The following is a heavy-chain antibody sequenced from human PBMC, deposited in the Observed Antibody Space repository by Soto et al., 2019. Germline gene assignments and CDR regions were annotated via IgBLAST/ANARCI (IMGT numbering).Heavy chain of an antibody. CDR3: AKDGGVTGMPTILDD. V-gene: IGHV1-69*14. CDR1: GGTFGHHG. J-gene: IGHJ4*02. CDR2: IIPVYGTV. Sequence: QVHLGQSGTEVTKPRYSVQVSCKLSGGTFGHHGISWVRQVPGQGLEWLGGIIPVYGTVSYALKFLGKVSSTADKSTSAAYMVVNGLRPKATALYFCAKDGGVTGMPTILDDWGQGTPIHVSS. D-gene: IGHD2-8*02.